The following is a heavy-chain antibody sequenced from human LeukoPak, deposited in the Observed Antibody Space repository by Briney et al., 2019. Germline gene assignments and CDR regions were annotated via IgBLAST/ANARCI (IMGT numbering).Heavy chain of an antibody. CDR2: IYYSGSS. CDR1: GGSIRSTSYY. D-gene: IGHD3-22*01. Sequence: SETLSLTCTVSGGSIRSTSYYWGWIRQPPGKGLEWIGSIYYSGSSYYDPSLKSRLTISVDTSKNQFSLKLSSVTAADTAEYYCARGQEGGYYDSSGYYLDYWGQGTLVTVSS. J-gene: IGHJ4*02. V-gene: IGHV4-39*07. CDR3: ARGQEGGYYDSSGYYLDY.